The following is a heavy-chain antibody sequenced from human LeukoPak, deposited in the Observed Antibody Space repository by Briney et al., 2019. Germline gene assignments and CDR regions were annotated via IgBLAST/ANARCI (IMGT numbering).Heavy chain of an antibody. CDR3: ARHVELGQDV. V-gene: IGHV4-39*01. CDR2: IYYSGST. J-gene: IGHJ6*02. Sequence: SETLSLTCTVSGGSISSYYWGWIRQPPGKGLEWIGSIYYSGSTYYNPSLKSRVTISVDTSKNQFSLKLSSVTAADTAVYYCARHVELGQDVWGQGTTVTVSS. D-gene: IGHD1-7*01. CDR1: GGSISSYY.